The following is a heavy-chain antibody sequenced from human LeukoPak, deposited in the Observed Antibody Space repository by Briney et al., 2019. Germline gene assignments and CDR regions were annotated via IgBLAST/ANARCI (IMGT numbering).Heavy chain of an antibody. CDR1: GFSFSTHA. Sequence: GGSLRLSCEASGFSFSTHAMNSVRQAPAKGLEWVSSIIGSGANTYFAESVKGRFTISRDNSKNTLYLQMNSLRAEDTAIYYCAKATLGSCSGARCYPFDYWGQGTLVNVSS. D-gene: IGHD2-15*01. J-gene: IGHJ4*02. CDR3: AKATLGSCSGARCYPFDY. V-gene: IGHV3-23*01. CDR2: IIGSGANT.